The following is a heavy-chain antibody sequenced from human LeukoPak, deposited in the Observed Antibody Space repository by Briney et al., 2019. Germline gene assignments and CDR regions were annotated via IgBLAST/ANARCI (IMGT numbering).Heavy chain of an antibody. CDR1: GYSISSGYY. J-gene: IGHJ4*02. Sequence: SETLSLTCTVSGYSISSGYYWGWIRQPPGKGLEWIGSIYHSGSTYYNPSLKSRVTISVDTSKNQFSLKLSSVTAADTAVYYCARGGYYYDSSGYTTRLRTKRFDYWGQGTLVTVSS. CDR3: ARGGYYYDSSGYTTRLRTKRFDY. V-gene: IGHV4-38-2*02. D-gene: IGHD3-22*01. CDR2: IYHSGST.